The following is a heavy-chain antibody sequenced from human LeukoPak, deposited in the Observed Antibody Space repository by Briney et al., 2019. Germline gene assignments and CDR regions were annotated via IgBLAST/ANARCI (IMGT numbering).Heavy chain of an antibody. Sequence: GGSLRLSCTASGFSFGDYGLSWFRQAPGKGLEWVGFIRDKSHGGTTEYAASVEGRFTISRDDSKSIAYLQMNSLKTEDTAVYYCTRDQTPYYWGQGTLVTVSS. CDR2: IRDKSHGGTT. CDR1: GFSFGDYG. J-gene: IGHJ4*02. V-gene: IGHV3-49*03. CDR3: TRDQTPYY.